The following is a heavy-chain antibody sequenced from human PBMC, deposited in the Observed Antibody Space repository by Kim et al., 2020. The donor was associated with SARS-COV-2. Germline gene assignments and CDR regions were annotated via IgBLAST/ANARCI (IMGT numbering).Heavy chain of an antibody. Sequence: ASVKVSCKASGYTFTNNAMRWVRQAPGQGLEWMGWINTDTGNPTYAQAFTRRFVFSVDTSVTTAYLQISSLEAEDTALYYCARVIKWTYRYTDDWGQGT. J-gene: IGHJ4*02. V-gene: IGHV7-4-1*02. D-gene: IGHD3-16*02. CDR2: INTDTGNP. CDR3: ARVIKWTYRYTDD. CDR1: GYTFTNNA.